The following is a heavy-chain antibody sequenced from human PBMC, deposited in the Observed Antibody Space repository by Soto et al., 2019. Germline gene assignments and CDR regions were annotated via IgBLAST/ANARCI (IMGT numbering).Heavy chain of an antibody. J-gene: IGHJ4*02. V-gene: IGHV1-8*01. CDR3: ARGPSEVFGVVIRPEPYYFDY. Sequence: ASVKVSCKASGYTFTSYDINWVRQATGQGLEWMGWMNPNSGNTGYAQKFQGRVTMTRNTSISTAYMELSSLRSEDTAVYYCARGPSEVFGVVIRPEPYYFDYWGQGTLVTVSS. CDR2: MNPNSGNT. CDR1: GYTFTSYD. D-gene: IGHD3-3*01.